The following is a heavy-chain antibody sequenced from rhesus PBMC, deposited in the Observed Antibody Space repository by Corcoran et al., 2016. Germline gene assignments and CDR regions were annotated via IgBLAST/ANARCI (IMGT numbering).Heavy chain of an antibody. Sequence: QVKLQQWGEGLVKPSETLSLTCAVYGGSITGYYWSWIRQPPGKGLEWIGNIDGNRESTNHHPSLKKPVTISKDTSKNQFSRTRSSVTAADTAVYYCARERPLYGNSLDVWGRGVLVTVSS. CDR3: ARERPLYGNSLDV. D-gene: IGHD4-29*01. J-gene: IGHJ5-2*02. CDR2: IDGNREST. V-gene: IGHV4-73*01. CDR1: GGSITGYY.